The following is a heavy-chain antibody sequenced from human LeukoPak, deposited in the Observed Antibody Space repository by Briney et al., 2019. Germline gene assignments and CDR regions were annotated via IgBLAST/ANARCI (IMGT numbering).Heavy chain of an antibody. CDR2: INPNSGGT. D-gene: IGHD5-18*01. Sequence: GASVKVSCKASGYTFTGYYMHWVRQAPGQGLEWMGWINPNSGGTNYAQKFQGRVTTTRDTSISTAYMELSRLRSDDTAVYYCARDALIPTAMPFDYWGQGTLVTVSS. CDR1: GYTFTGYY. V-gene: IGHV1-2*02. J-gene: IGHJ4*02. CDR3: ARDALIPTAMPFDY.